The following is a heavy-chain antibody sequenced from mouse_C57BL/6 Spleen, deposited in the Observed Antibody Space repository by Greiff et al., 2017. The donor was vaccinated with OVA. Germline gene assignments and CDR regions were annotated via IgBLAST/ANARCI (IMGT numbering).Heavy chain of an antibody. CDR1: GYTFTDYY. CDR2: INPNNGGT. D-gene: IGHD4-1*01. J-gene: IGHJ1*03. Sequence: VQLQQSGPELVKPGASVKISCKASGYTFTDYYMNWVKQSHGKSLEWIGDINPNNGGTSYNQKFKGKATLTVDKSSSTAYMELRSLTSEDSAVYYCARSGTRGRYFDVWGTGTTVTVSS. CDR3: ARSGTRGRYFDV. V-gene: IGHV1-26*01.